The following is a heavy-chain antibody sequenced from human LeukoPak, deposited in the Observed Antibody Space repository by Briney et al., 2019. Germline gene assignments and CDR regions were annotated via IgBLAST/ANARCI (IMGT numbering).Heavy chain of an antibody. D-gene: IGHD1-26*01. J-gene: IGHJ4*02. CDR3: AKSLVGASAFFDY. V-gene: IGHV3-33*06. CDR2: IWSDGSDK. Sequence: GGSLRLSCAASGFTFSSYGMHWVRQAPGKGLEWVAVIWSDGSDKYYADSVKGRFTISRDNSKSTLYLQMNSLRAEDTAVYYCAKSLVGASAFFDYWGQGTLVTVSS. CDR1: GFTFSSYG.